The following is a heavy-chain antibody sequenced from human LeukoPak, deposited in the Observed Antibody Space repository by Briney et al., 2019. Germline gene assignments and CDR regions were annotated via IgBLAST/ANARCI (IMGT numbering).Heavy chain of an antibody. Sequence: ASVKVSCKASGYTFTSYDINWVRQATGQGLEWMGWMNPNSGNTGYAQKFQGRVTMTRNTSISTAYMELSSLRSEDTAVYYCARRDGSRGIAAAGRRAVYYYGMDVWGQGTTVTVSS. CDR1: GYTFTSYD. CDR3: ARRDGSRGIAAAGRRAVYYYGMDV. V-gene: IGHV1-8*01. D-gene: IGHD6-13*01. CDR2: MNPNSGNT. J-gene: IGHJ6*02.